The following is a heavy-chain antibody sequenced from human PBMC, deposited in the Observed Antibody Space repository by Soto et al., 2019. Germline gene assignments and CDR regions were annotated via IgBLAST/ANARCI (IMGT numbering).Heavy chain of an antibody. CDR3: ARIRGYWYGLDV. CDR2: ITGTGGNT. CDR1: GFPLSTYG. V-gene: IGHV3-23*01. J-gene: IGHJ6*02. Sequence: EVQLLESGGGLVQPGGSLRLSCAASGFPLSTYGMTWVRQAPGKGLEWVSAITGTGGNTYYVDSVKGRFTSSRDNSKNMLYLQMNSLRVEDPAVYYCARIRGYWYGLDVWGQGTTVTVSS.